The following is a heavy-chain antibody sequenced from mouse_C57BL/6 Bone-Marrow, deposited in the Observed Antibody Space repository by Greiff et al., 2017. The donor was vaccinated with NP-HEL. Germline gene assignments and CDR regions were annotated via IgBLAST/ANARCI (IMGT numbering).Heavy chain of an antibody. V-gene: IGHV1-53*01. Sequence: VQLKQPGTELVKPGASVKLSCKASGYTFTSYWMHWVKQRPGQGLEWIGNINPSNGGTNYNEKFKSKATLTVDKSSSTAYMQLSSLTSEDSAVYYCAREGITTVVARAMDYWGQGTSVTVSS. CDR1: GYTFTSYW. D-gene: IGHD1-1*01. J-gene: IGHJ4*01. CDR3: AREGITTVVARAMDY. CDR2: INPSNGGT.